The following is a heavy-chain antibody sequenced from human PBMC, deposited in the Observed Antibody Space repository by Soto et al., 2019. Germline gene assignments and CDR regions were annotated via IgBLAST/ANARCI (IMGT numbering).Heavy chain of an antibody. J-gene: IGHJ4*02. CDR3: AKDHWGSY. CDR1: GFTFSTYA. D-gene: IGHD3-16*01. CDR2: ISGSGGGT. Sequence: GVLRLSCVASGFTFSTYAMSWVRQAPGKGLEWVSAISGSGGGTYYADSVKGRFTISRDNSKNTLYLQMNSLRAEDTALYYCAKDHWGSYSGQGTLVTVSS. V-gene: IGHV3-23*01.